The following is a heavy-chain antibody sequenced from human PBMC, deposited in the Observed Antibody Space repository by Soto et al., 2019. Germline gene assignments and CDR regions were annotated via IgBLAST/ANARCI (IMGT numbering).Heavy chain of an antibody. CDR3: ARTARYCPRSLIDY. J-gene: IGHJ4*02. CDR2: INPNSGGT. D-gene: IGHD2-21*02. Sequence: ASVKVSCKASGYTFTGYYMHWVRQAPGQGLEWMGWINPNSGGTNYAQKFQGRVTMTRDTSISTAYMELSRLRSDDTAVYYCARTARYCPRSLIDYWGQGTLVTVSS. V-gene: IGHV1-2*02. CDR1: GYTFTGYY.